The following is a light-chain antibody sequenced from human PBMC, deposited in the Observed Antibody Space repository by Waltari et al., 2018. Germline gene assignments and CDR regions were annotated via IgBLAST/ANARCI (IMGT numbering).Light chain of an antibody. Sequence: DVDMTQSPSSLSASRGDRITITCRASQSIIHYLNWYQQKQGTAPRLLITGASSLRGGVPSRFSGSGSGTDFRLTISSLQPEDFATYYCQQTFSSPYTFGQGTKLDI. CDR3: QQTFSSPYT. J-gene: IGKJ2*01. CDR1: QSIIHY. V-gene: IGKV1-39*01. CDR2: GAS.